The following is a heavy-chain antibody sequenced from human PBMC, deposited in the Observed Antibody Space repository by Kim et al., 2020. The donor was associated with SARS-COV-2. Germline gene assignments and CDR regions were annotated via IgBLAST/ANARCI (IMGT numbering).Heavy chain of an antibody. CDR1: GYSISSGYY. D-gene: IGHD2-21*01. J-gene: IGHJ6*02. CDR3: ARGGAEGYYYYYCMDV. V-gene: IGHV4-38-2*02. Sequence: SETLSLTCTVSGYSISSGYYWGWIRQPPGKGLEWIGSIYHSGSTYYNPSLKSRVTISVDTSKNQFSLKLSSVTAADTAVYYCARGGAEGYYYYYCMDVWGQGTTVTVSS. CDR2: IYHSGST.